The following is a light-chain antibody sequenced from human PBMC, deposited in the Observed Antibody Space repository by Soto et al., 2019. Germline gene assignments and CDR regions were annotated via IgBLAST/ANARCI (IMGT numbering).Light chain of an antibody. CDR3: NSHTSGDFRV. V-gene: IGLV2-14*01. Sequence: QSVLTQPPSVSGAPGQRVTISCTGTSSDVGRYNHVSWYQHHPGKAPKLIISEVSNRPSGVSNRFSGSKSGYTASLTISGLQAEDEADYYCNSHTSGDFRVFGTGTKVTVL. J-gene: IGLJ1*01. CDR1: SSDVGRYNH. CDR2: EVS.